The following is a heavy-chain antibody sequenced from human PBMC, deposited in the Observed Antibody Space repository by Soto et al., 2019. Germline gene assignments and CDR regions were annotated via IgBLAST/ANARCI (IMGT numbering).Heavy chain of an antibody. J-gene: IGHJ6*02. CDR3: AKPRLRFLEWLFPNYGMDV. CDR1: GGTFSSYA. D-gene: IGHD3-3*01. CDR2: ISGSGGST. Sequence: VQLVQSGAEVKKPGSSVKVSCKASGGTFSSYAMSWVRQAPGKGLEWVSAISGSGGSTYYADSVKGRFTISRDNSKNTLYLQMNSLRAEDTAVYYCAKPRLRFLEWLFPNYGMDVWGQGTTVTVSS. V-gene: IGHV3-23*04.